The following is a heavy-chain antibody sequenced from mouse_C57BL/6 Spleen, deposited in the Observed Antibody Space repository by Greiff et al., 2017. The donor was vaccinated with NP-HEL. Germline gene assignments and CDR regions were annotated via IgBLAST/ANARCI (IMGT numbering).Heavy chain of an antibody. D-gene: IGHD2-5*01. Sequence: EVMLVESGGGLVKPGGSLKLSCAASGFTFSDYGMHWVRQAPEKGLEWVAYISSGSSTIYYADTVKGRFTISRDNAKNTLFLQMTSLRSEDTAMYYCARPYSKRWFAYWGQGTLVTVSA. J-gene: IGHJ3*01. CDR1: GFTFSDYG. CDR2: ISSGSSTI. V-gene: IGHV5-17*01. CDR3: ARPYSKRWFAY.